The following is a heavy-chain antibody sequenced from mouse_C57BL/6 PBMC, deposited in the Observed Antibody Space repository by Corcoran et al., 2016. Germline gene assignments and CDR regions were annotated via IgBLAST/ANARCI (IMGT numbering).Heavy chain of an antibody. D-gene: IGHD2-1*01. CDR2: IYPGGGYT. Sequence: QVQLQQSGAELVRPGTSVKMSCKASGYTFTNYWIGWAKQRPGHGLEWIGDIYPGGGYTNYNEKFKGKATLTADKSSRTAYMQFSSLTSEDSASYYCARCEDCNDAWFAYWGQGTLVTVSA. CDR3: ARCEDCNDAWFAY. CDR1: GYTFTNYW. V-gene: IGHV1-63*01. J-gene: IGHJ3*01.